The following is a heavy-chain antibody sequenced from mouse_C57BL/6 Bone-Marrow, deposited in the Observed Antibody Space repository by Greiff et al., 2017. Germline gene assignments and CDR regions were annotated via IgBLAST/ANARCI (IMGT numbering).Heavy chain of an antibody. CDR2: IYPGSGST. D-gene: IGHD1-1*01. V-gene: IGHV1-55*01. CDR1: GYTFTSYW. J-gene: IGHJ1*03. Sequence: QVQLQQSGAELVKPGASVKMSCKASGYTFTSYWITWVKQRPGQGLEWIGDIYPGSGSTNYNEKFKSKATLTVDTSSSTAYMQLSSLTSEDSAVYYCARWDYGSSLGYWYFDVGGTGTTVTVSS. CDR3: ARWDYGSSLGYWYFDV.